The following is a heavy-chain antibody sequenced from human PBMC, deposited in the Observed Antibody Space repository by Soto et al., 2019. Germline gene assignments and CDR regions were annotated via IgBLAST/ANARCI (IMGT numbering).Heavy chain of an antibody. J-gene: IGHJ4*02. CDR3: GRGRSGQIVVFY. CDR2: INPNSGAS. Sequence: ASVKGSCKTSGYTFIDYYVHWVRQAPGQGLEWVGWINPNSGASKYAENFRGRVTMTMDTSITTVYMELKNLSPDDTAVYYCGRGRSGQIVVFYWGQGTPVTVSS. V-gene: IGHV1-2*02. D-gene: IGHD1-26*01. CDR1: GYTFIDYY.